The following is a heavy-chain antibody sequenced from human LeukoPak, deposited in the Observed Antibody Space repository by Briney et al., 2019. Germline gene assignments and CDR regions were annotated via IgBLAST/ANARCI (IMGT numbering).Heavy chain of an antibody. Sequence: GASVKVSCKASGYTFTTYDIAWVRQAPGHGLERMGWITADNGNTNYAQNLQGRVTMTTDTSTSTAYMELRSLRSDDTAVYYCARLDYYDSSGSLFDYWGQGALVTVSS. CDR3: ARLDYYDSSGSLFDY. D-gene: IGHD3-22*01. V-gene: IGHV1-18*01. CDR2: ITADNGNT. J-gene: IGHJ4*02. CDR1: GYTFTTYD.